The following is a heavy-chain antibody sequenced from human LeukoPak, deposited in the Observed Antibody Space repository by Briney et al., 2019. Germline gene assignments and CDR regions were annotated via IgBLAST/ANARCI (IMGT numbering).Heavy chain of an antibody. J-gene: IGHJ4*02. CDR1: GGSFSGYY. CDR3: ARDPYCSGGSCYNY. V-gene: IGHV4-59*01. Sequence: SETLSLTCAVYGGSFSGYYWSWIRQPPGKGLEWIGYIYSSGSTNYNPSLKSRVTISVDTSKNQFSLKLTSMTAADTAVYYCARDPYCSGGSCYNYWGQGTLVTVSS. CDR2: IYSSGST. D-gene: IGHD2-15*01.